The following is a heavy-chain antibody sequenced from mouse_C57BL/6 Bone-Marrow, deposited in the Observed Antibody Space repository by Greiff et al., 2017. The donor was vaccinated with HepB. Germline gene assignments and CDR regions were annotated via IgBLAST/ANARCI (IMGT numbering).Heavy chain of an antibody. CDR1: GFTFSDYY. V-gene: IGHV5-12*01. J-gene: IGHJ4*01. D-gene: IGHD2-2*01. Sequence: EVKLMESGGGLVQPGGSLKLSCAASGFTFSDYYMYWVRQTPEKRLEWVAYISNGGGSTYYPDTVKGRFTISRDNAKNTLYLQMSRLKSEDTAMYYCERLLLLRRVTAIDYAMDYWGQGTSGTVSS. CDR2: ISNGGGST. CDR3: ERLLLLRRVTAIDYAMDY.